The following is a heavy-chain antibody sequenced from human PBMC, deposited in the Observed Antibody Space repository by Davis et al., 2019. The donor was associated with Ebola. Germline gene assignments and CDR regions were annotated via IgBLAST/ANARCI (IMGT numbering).Heavy chain of an antibody. CDR2: IHHSGST. CDR3: ARGRYNWMP. Sequence: PSETLSLTCAVYGGSLRGYSWSWLRQPPGRGLEWIGEIHHSGSTNYNPSLKSRVTISLDTSKNQFSLKVTSVTAADTALYYCARGRYNWMPWGRGTLVTVSS. J-gene: IGHJ5*02. V-gene: IGHV4-34*01. D-gene: IGHD1-20*01. CDR1: GGSLRGYS.